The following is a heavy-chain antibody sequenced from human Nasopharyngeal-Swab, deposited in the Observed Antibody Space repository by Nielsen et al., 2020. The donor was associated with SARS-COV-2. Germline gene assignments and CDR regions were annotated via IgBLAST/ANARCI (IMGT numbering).Heavy chain of an antibody. CDR1: GYTFINYY. J-gene: IGHJ6*02. V-gene: IGHV1-69*02. D-gene: IGHD5-24*01. CDR3: ARYRDGYSYGMDV. CDR2: IIPILGIA. Sequence: SVKVSCKASGYTFINYYMHWVRQAPGQGLEWMGRIIPILGIANYAQKFQGRVTITADKSTSTAYMELSSLRSEDTAVYYCARYRDGYSYGMDVWGQGTTVTVSS.